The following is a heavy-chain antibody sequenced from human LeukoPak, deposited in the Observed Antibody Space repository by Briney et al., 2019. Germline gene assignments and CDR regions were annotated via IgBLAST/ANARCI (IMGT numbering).Heavy chain of an antibody. CDR3: AKGVGYCSGGSCQQFDY. D-gene: IGHD2-15*01. CDR2: ISGSGGST. CDR1: GFTFSGYG. Sequence: GGTLRLSCAASGFTFSGYGMSWVRQAPGKGLKWVSAISGSGGSTYYADSVKGRITISRDNSKNTLYLQMNSLRAEDTAVYYCAKGVGYCSGGSCQQFDYWGQGTLVTVSS. J-gene: IGHJ4*02. V-gene: IGHV3-23*01.